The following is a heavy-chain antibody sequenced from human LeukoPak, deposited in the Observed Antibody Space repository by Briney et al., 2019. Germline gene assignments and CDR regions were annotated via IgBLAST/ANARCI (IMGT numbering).Heavy chain of an antibody. D-gene: IGHD4-23*01. J-gene: IGHJ4*02. CDR2: INPNSGGT. CDR3: AREAYGGNSKGGYYFDY. V-gene: IGHV1-2*06. CDR1: GYTFTGYY. Sequence: ASVKVSCKASGYTFTGYYMHWVRQAPGQGLEWMGRINPNSGGTNYAQKFQGRVTMTRDTSISTAYMELSRLRSDDTAVYYCAREAYGGNSKGGYYFDYWGQGTLVTVSS.